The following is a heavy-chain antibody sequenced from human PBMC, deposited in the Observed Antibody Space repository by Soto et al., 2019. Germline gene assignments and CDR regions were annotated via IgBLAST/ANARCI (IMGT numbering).Heavy chain of an antibody. CDR1: GFTFSSYW. CDR2: IKQDGSEK. CDR3: ARERVITMIGNYYGMDV. V-gene: IGHV3-7*01. D-gene: IGHD3-22*01. J-gene: IGHJ6*02. Sequence: GGSLRLSCAASGFTFSSYWMSWVRQAPGKGLEWVANIKQDGSEKYYVDSVKGRFTISRDNAKNSLYLQMNSLRAEDTAVYYCARERVITMIGNYYGMDVWGQGTTVTVSS.